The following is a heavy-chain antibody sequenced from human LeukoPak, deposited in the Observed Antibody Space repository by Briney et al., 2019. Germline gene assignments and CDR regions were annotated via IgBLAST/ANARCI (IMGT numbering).Heavy chain of an antibody. CDR2: IYYTGSS. Sequence: SETLSLTCTVSGDSINTYYWSWIRQPAGKGLEWIGYIYYTGSSSYRPSLKGRGSISLDTSKNQFSLNLKSVTAADTAVYFCARVRLHRVSSNITFLFDNWGQGALVTVSS. CDR1: GDSINTYY. CDR3: ARVRLHRVSSNITFLFDN. V-gene: IGHV4-59*06. J-gene: IGHJ4*02. D-gene: IGHD2/OR15-2a*01.